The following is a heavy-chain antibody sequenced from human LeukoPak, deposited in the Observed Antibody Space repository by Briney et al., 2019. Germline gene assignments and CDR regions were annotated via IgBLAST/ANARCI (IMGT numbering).Heavy chain of an antibody. J-gene: IGHJ4*02. Sequence: SETLSLTCTVSGGSISIYYWSWIRQPAGKGLEWIGRIYTSGSTNYNPSLKSRVTMSVDTSKNQFSLKLSSVTAADTAVYYCARGRGYYYDSSGYRQSSYYFDYWGQGTLVTVSS. D-gene: IGHD3-22*01. V-gene: IGHV4-4*07. CDR1: GGSISIYY. CDR3: ARGRGYYYDSSGYRQSSYYFDY. CDR2: IYTSGST.